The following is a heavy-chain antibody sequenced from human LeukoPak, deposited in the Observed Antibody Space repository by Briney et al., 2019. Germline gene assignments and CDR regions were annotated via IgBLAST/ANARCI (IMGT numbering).Heavy chain of an antibody. CDR3: ARLMTTVTRGWFDP. V-gene: IGHV1-46*03. D-gene: IGHD4-11*01. CDR2: INPSGGST. CDR1: GYTFTSYY. J-gene: IGHJ5*02. Sequence: ASVKVSCKASGYTFTSYYMHWVRQAPGQGLEWMGIINPSGGSTSHAQKFQGRVTMTRDMSTSTVYVELSSLRSEDTAVYYCARLMTTVTRGWFDPWGQGTLVTVSS.